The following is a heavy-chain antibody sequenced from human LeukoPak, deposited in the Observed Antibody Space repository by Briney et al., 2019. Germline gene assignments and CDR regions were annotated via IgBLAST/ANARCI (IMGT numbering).Heavy chain of an antibody. Sequence: PSETLSLTCTVSGDSISRYYWSWIRQPPGRGLEWIAFIYYSGSTNYNPSLKRRVTISMDTSRNQFSLRLSSVTAADTAVYYCARGGYYDSSGYYSQFDYWGQGTLVTVSS. D-gene: IGHD3-22*01. J-gene: IGHJ4*02. CDR3: ARGGYYDSSGYYSQFDY. CDR1: GDSISRYY. CDR2: IYYSGST. V-gene: IGHV4-59*08.